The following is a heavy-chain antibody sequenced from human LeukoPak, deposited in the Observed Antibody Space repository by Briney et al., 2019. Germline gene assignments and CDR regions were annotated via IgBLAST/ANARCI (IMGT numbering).Heavy chain of an antibody. CDR3: ASDSDMVPDY. D-gene: IGHD4/OR15-4a*01. V-gene: IGHV1-2*02. Sequence: ASVNVSCKASGYTFTVCYMHWVRHAPGQGLEWMGWINLNSGTTNYAQKFHGRVAMTRDTSISTAYMELISLRSDDLAVYYCASDSDMVPDYWGQGTLVTVSS. J-gene: IGHJ4*02. CDR2: INLNSGTT. CDR1: GYTFTVCY.